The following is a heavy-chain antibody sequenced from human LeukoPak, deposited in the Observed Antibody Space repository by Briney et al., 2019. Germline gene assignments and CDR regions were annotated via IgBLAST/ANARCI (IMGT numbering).Heavy chain of an antibody. CDR1: GYTLTSYY. J-gene: IGHJ1*01. Sequence: ASVKVSCKESGYTLTSYYMHWVRQAPGQGLEWMGIINPSGGSTSYAQKFQGRVTMTRDTSTSTVYMELSSLRSEDTAVYYCARDQGGAAAAPGYFQHWGQGTLVTVSS. V-gene: IGHV1-46*01. CDR3: ARDQGGAAAAPGYFQH. D-gene: IGHD6-13*01. CDR2: INPSGGST.